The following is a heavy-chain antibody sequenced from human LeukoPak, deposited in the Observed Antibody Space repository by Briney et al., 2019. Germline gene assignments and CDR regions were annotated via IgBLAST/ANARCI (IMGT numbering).Heavy chain of an antibody. CDR1: GGTFSSYA. Sequence: SVKVSCKASGGTFSSYAISWVRQAPGQGLEWMGRIIPILGIVNYAQKFQGRVTITADKSTSTAYMELSSLRSEDTAVYYCAREVYFTMVRGPFDYWGQGTLVTVSS. CDR3: AREVYFTMVRGPFDY. D-gene: IGHD3-10*01. V-gene: IGHV1-69*04. CDR2: IIPILGIV. J-gene: IGHJ4*02.